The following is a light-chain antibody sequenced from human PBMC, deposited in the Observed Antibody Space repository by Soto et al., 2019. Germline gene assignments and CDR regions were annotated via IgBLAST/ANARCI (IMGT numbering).Light chain of an antibody. CDR3: SSYTSSNSYV. CDR2: DVS. V-gene: IGLV2-14*01. Sequence: QSVLTQPASVSGSPGQSIAISCTGTSSDVGAYNSVSWYQQYPGKAPKLMIHDVSNRPSGVSDRFSGSKSVNTASLTISGLQAEDEADYYCSSYTSSNSYVFGSGTKLTVL. CDR1: SSDVGAYNS. J-gene: IGLJ1*01.